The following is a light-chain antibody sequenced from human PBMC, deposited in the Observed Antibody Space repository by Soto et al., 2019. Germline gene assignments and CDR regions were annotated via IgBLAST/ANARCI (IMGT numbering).Light chain of an antibody. Sequence: DIQMTQSPSTLSASVGSRCNITCRASQSFSSWLAWYQQKPGKAPKLLIFDASSLESGVPSRLRGSGYGTEFTLTISSLKPDDFATYYCQQYNSYSWTFGQGTKVDIK. CDR3: QQYNSYSWT. CDR2: DAS. J-gene: IGKJ1*01. V-gene: IGKV1-5*01. CDR1: QSFSSW.